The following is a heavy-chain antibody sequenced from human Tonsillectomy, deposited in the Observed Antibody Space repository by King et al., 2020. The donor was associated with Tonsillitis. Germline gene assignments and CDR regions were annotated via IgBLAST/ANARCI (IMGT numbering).Heavy chain of an antibody. J-gene: IGHJ6*02. V-gene: IGHV3-30-3*01. D-gene: IGHD1-26*01. CDR2: ISNDGTNN. CDR1: GFTFRNFA. CDR3: ARATTTGYYGMDV. Sequence: VQLVESGGGVVQPGKSLRLSCAASGFTFRNFAMHWVRQAPGKGLEWVAGISNDGTNNYCADSVKGRFTISRDNSRNTLNLQMNSLRAGDTAVYYCARATTTGYYGMDVWGQGTTVTVSS.